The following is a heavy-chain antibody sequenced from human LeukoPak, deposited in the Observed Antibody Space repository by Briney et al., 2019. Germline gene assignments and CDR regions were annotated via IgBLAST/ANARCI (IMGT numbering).Heavy chain of an antibody. J-gene: IGHJ4*02. Sequence: ASVKVSCKASGYTFTGYYMHWVRQAPGQGLEWMGRINPNSGGTNYAQKFQGRVTMTRDTSISTAYMKLSRLRSDDTAVYYCARGSREWLLSTFDYWGQGTLVTVSS. CDR1: GYTFTGYY. CDR3: ARGSREWLLSTFDY. D-gene: IGHD3-3*01. V-gene: IGHV1-2*06. CDR2: INPNSGGT.